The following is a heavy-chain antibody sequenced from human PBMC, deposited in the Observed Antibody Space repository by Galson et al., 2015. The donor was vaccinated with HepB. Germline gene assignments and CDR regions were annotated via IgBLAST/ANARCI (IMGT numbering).Heavy chain of an antibody. V-gene: IGHV3-64D*06. CDR3: EWASGSSDY. J-gene: IGHJ4*02. Sequence: SLRLSCAASGFIFSSYGMHWVRQAPGKGLEYVAAISGNGRSKYYADSVKGRFIISRDNSNNTVYLQMSSLTSEDTAVYYCEWASGSSDYWGQGTLVTVSS. CDR1: GFIFSSYG. D-gene: IGHD3-10*01. CDR2: ISGNGRSK.